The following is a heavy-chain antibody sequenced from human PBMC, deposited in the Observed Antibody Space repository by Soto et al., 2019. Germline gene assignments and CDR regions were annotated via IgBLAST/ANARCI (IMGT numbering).Heavy chain of an antibody. V-gene: IGHV4-34*01. CDR1: GGSFSGFY. CDR3: ARSAGSFGSGSYLGA. D-gene: IGHD3-16*02. J-gene: IGHJ5*02. CDR2: LNHGGST. Sequence: SETLSRTCAVNGGSFSGFYWSGIRQPPGKGLEWIGELNHGGSTSYNSSRKSRVAISTDTPKSQVSLTLTSVTAADTAIYYCARSAGSFGSGSYLGAWGQGTQVTVSS.